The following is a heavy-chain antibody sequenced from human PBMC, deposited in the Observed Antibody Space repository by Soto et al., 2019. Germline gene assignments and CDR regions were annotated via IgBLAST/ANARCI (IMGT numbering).Heavy chain of an antibody. D-gene: IGHD3-9*01. J-gene: IGHJ4*02. V-gene: IGHV1-18*01. CDR2: INVHNGNT. CDR1: GYKFTSFG. Sequence: QVQLVQSGAEVRKPGASVKVSCKASGYKFTSFGINWVRQAPGQGLEWMGWINVHNGNTEYAQNPRGRVTMTTDTSTNPANMELRSITSDDTAVYYCAGHYDILTGYVSGADYWGQGTLVTVSS. CDR3: AGHYDILTGYVSGADY.